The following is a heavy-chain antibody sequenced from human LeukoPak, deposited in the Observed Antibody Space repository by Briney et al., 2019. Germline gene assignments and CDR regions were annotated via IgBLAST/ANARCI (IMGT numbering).Heavy chain of an antibody. CDR1: GFTFDDYA. J-gene: IGHJ4*02. V-gene: IGHV3-9*01. CDR3: AKGLRTHDY. D-gene: IGHD1-7*01. Sequence: GGSLRLSCAASGFTFDDYAMHWVRQAPGKGLEWVSGISWNSGSIGYADSVKGRFTISRDNSKNTLYLQMNSLRAEDTAVYYCAKGLRTHDYWGQGTLVTVSS. CDR2: ISWNSGSI.